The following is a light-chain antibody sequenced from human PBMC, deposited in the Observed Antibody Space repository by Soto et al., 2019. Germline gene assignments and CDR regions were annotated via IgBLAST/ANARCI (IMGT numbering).Light chain of an antibody. CDR2: DAS. CDR1: QSISSW. J-gene: IGKJ4*01. CDR3: QQYNSYSLT. Sequence: DIQMTRSPSTLSASVGDRVTITCRASQSISSWLAWYQQKPGKAPNLLIYDASSLESGVPSRFSGSGSGTEFTLTISSLQPDDFATYYCQQYNSYSLTFGGGTRVEIK. V-gene: IGKV1-5*01.